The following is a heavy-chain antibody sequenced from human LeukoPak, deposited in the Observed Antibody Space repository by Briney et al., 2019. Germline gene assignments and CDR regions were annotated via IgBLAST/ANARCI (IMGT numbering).Heavy chain of an antibody. J-gene: IGHJ4*02. CDR1: GFTISSYS. Sequence: GGSLRLSCAASGFTISSYSMNWVRQAPGKGLEWVSSMNSRSSYIYYADSVKGRFTISRDNAKNSLYLQMNSLRAEDTAVYYCARGPYTDYWGQGTLVTVSS. D-gene: IGHD4-11*01. CDR3: ARGPYTDY. CDR2: MNSRSSYI. V-gene: IGHV3-21*01.